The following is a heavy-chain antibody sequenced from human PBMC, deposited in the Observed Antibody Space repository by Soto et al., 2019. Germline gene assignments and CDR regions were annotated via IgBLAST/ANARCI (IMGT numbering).Heavy chain of an antibody. CDR3: ARDEVPAANWLDS. Sequence: VSSGKVACKASGSIFSNYGITCVRQAPGQGLECMGWISGYNGNTNYADKLQGIVTVTKDTSTTTCYMELRSLSSPDTAVYYCARDEVPAANWLDSWGQGTMVTASS. CDR2: ISGYNGNT. CDR1: GSIFSNYG. V-gene: IGHV1-18*01. D-gene: IGHD2-2*01. J-gene: IGHJ5*02.